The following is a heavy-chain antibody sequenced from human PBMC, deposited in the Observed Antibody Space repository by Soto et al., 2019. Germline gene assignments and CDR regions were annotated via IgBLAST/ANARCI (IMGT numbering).Heavy chain of an antibody. V-gene: IGHV3-23*01. Sequence: EVQLLESGGGLVQPGGSLRLSCAASGFTFSSYAMSWVRQAPGKGLEWVSDLGGSGGSTYYADSVKGQFTISRDNSNNTLYLQMNSLRAEDTAVYYCAKFMTTFYYYGMDVWGQGTTVTASS. CDR3: AKFMTTFYYYGMDV. CDR2: LGGSGGST. J-gene: IGHJ6*01. CDR1: GFTFSSYA. D-gene: IGHD3-16*01.